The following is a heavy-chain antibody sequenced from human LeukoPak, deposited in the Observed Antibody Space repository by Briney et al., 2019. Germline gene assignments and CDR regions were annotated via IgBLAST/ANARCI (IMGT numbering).Heavy chain of an antibody. D-gene: IGHD5-12*01. Sequence: GGSLRLSCAASGFTFSSYAMSWVRQAPGKGLEWVSAISGSGGSTYYADSVKGRFTISRDNSKNTLYLQMNSLRAEDTAVYYCTRAGYSGYGNYWGQGTLVTVSS. V-gene: IGHV3-23*01. J-gene: IGHJ4*02. CDR3: TRAGYSGYGNY. CDR1: GFTFSSYA. CDR2: ISGSGGST.